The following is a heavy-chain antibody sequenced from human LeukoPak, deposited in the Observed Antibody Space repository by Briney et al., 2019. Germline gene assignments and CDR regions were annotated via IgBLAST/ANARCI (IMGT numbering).Heavy chain of an antibody. V-gene: IGHV1-2*02. D-gene: IGHD6-19*01. CDR2: INPNSGGT. Sequence: ASVKVSCKASGYTFTGYYMHWVRQAPGQGLEWMGWINPNSGGTNYAQKFQGRVTMTRDTSISTAYMELSRLRSDDTAVYHCARDRYSSGWLDYWGQGTLVTVSS. CDR1: GYTFTGYY. J-gene: IGHJ4*02. CDR3: ARDRYSSGWLDY.